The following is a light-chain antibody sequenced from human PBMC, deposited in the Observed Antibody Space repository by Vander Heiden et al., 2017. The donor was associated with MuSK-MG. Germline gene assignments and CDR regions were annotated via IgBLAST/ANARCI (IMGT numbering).Light chain of an antibody. CDR3: QQYNNWPRVT. CDR2: GAS. J-gene: IGKJ3*01. CDR1: QSVSSN. V-gene: IGKV3-15*01. Sequence: EIVMTQSPATLSVSPGERATLSCRASQSVSSNLAWYQQKPGQAPRLLIYGASTRATGIPARFSGSGSGTEFTLTISSLQSEDFAVYYCQQYNNWPRVTFRSGTKVDIK.